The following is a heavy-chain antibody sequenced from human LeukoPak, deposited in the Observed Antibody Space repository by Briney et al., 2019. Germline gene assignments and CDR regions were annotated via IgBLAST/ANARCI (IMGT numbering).Heavy chain of an antibody. CDR3: ASHSLEAGYIFDS. J-gene: IGHJ4*02. Sequence: PSETLSLTCTVSGGSISTSYYYWGWIRQPPGKGLEWIGNIHNSESTNYNPSLKSRITMSVDTSREQFFLRLTSMTAADTAVYYCASHSLEAGYIFDSWGQGTVVTVSS. D-gene: IGHD5-18*01. V-gene: IGHV4-39*01. CDR2: IHNSEST. CDR1: GGSISTSYYY.